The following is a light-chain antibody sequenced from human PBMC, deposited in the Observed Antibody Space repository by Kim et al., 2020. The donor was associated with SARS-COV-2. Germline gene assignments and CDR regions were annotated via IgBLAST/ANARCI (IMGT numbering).Light chain of an antibody. CDR1: QSVSSN. CDR2: GAS. Sequence: EIVMTQSPATLSVSPGERATLSCRASQSVSSNLAWYQQKPGQAPRLLIYGASTRATGIPARFSGSGSGTEFTLTISSLQSEDFAVYYCQQYNNWAPYTFGQGTKLE. V-gene: IGKV3-15*01. CDR3: QQYNNWAPYT. J-gene: IGKJ2*01.